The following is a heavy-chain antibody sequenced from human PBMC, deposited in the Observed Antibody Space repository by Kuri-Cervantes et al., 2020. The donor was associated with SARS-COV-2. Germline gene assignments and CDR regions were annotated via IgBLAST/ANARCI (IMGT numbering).Heavy chain of an antibody. Sequence: GGSLRLSCAASGFTFKNYAIHWVRKAPGKGLEWVALMSYDGTNKYYADSVKGRFTISRDNSKSTLYLQMNSLRPADTAVYYCAGATVVPYFHHWGQGTLVTVSS. CDR2: MSYDGTNK. D-gene: IGHD4-23*01. CDR1: GFTFKNYA. V-gene: IGHV3-30*04. J-gene: IGHJ1*01. CDR3: AGATVVPYFHH.